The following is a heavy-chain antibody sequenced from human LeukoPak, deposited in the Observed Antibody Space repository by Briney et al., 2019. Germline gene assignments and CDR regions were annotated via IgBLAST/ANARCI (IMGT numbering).Heavy chain of an antibody. V-gene: IGHV3-48*03. D-gene: IGHD3-22*01. J-gene: IGHJ6*02. CDR3: ASNTYYYDSSGDYPRGYYGMDV. CDR2: ISISGSTI. Sequence: GGSLRLSCAASGFTFSSYEMNWVRQAPGKGLEWVSYISISGSTIYYADSVTAPFTISRDNAKTSLSVKMNSLRAEDTAVYYCASNTYYYDSSGDYPRGYYGMDVWGQGTTVTVSS. CDR1: GFTFSSYE.